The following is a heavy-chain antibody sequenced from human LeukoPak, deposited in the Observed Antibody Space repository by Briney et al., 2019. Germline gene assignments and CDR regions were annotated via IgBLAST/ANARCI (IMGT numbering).Heavy chain of an antibody. CDR2: IYTSGST. D-gene: IGHD1-26*01. Sequence: SETLSLTCTVSGGSISSYYWSWIRQPAGKGLEWIGRIYTSGSTNYNPSLKSRVTMSVDTSKNQFSLKLSSVTAADTAVYYCAREASGSYFLVWQSGMDVWGQGTTVTVSS. CDR1: GGSISSYY. J-gene: IGHJ6*02. V-gene: IGHV4-4*07. CDR3: AREASGSYFLVWQSGMDV.